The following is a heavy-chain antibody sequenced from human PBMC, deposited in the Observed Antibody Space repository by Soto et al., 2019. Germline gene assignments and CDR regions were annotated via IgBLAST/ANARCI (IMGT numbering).Heavy chain of an antibody. CDR1: GGTFSSYA. CDR3: ARVSLTTVTTYYYYGMDV. D-gene: IGHD4-4*01. J-gene: IGHJ6*02. V-gene: IGHV1-69*13. CDR2: IIPIFGTA. Sequence: SVKVSCKASGGTFSSYAISWVRQAPGQGLEWMGGIIPIFGTANYAQKFQGRVTITADESTSTAYMELSSLRSEDTAVYYCARVSLTTVTTYYYYGMDVWGQGTTVTVSS.